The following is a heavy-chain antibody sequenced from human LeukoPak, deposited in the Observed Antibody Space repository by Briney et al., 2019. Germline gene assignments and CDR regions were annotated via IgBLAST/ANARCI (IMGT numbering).Heavy chain of an antibody. CDR1: GFTFDDYT. D-gene: IGHD3-10*01. Sequence: GGSLRLSCAASGFTFDDYTMHWVRQAPGKGLEWVSLISWDGGSTYYADSVKGRFTISRDNSKNSLYLQMNSLRTEDTALYYCAKDLGGSSMVRGAIDYWGQGTLVTVSS. V-gene: IGHV3-43*01. J-gene: IGHJ4*02. CDR3: AKDLGGSSMVRGAIDY. CDR2: ISWDGGST.